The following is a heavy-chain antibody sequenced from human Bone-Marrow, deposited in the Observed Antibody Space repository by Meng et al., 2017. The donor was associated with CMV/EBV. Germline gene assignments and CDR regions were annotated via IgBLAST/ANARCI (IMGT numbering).Heavy chain of an antibody. Sequence: SETLSLTCTVSGGSISSSSYYWGWIRQHPGKGLEWIGYIYYSGSTYYNPSLKSRVTISVDTSKNQFSLKLSSVTAADTAVYYCARDFVSREGSIFDYWGQGTLVTVSS. CDR3: ARDFVSREGSIFDY. CDR1: GGSISSSSYY. CDR2: IYYSGST. J-gene: IGHJ4*02. V-gene: IGHV4-31*03.